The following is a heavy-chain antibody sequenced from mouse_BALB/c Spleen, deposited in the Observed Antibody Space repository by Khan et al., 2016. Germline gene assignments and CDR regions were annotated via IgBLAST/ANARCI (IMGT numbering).Heavy chain of an antibody. CDR1: GYTFTDYG. Sequence: QIQLVQSGPELKKPGETVKISCKASGYTFTDYGMNWVKQAPGKGLQWMGWINTYTGEPTYADDFKGRFAFSLETSANPAYLQINNLKKEDMATYVCARFRSANDWGQGTTLTVSS. CDR2: INTYTGEP. D-gene: IGHD4-1*01. V-gene: IGHV9-1*02. CDR3: ARFRSAND. J-gene: IGHJ2*01.